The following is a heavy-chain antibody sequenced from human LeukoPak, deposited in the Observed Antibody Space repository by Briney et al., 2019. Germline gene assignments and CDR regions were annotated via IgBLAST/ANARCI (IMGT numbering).Heavy chain of an antibody. D-gene: IGHD3-10*01. J-gene: IGHJ3*01. CDR2: INPNSGGT. Sequence: ASVKVSCKASGYTFTGYYMHWVLQAPGQGLESIGWINPNSGGTNYAQKFQGRVTMTRDTSISTAYMELSRLRSDDTAVYYCARGKARTFWESNYGFFDAFDLWGQGKMVTVSS. CDR1: GYTFTGYY. CDR3: ARGKARTFWESNYGFFDAFDL. V-gene: IGHV1-2*02.